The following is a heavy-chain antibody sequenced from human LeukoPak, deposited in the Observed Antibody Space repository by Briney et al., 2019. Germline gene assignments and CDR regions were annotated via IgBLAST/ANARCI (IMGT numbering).Heavy chain of an antibody. CDR3: AKGNTGHSSSPCDY. V-gene: IGHV3-7*03. Sequence: GGSLRLSCAASGFTFSSYGMSWVRQAPGKGLEWVANTKQDGGEKYYVDSVKGRFTISRDNAKNSLYLQMNSLRAEDTATYYCAKGNTGHSSSPCDYWGQGTLVTVSS. CDR1: GFTFSSYG. D-gene: IGHD4-23*01. J-gene: IGHJ4*02. CDR2: TKQDGGEK.